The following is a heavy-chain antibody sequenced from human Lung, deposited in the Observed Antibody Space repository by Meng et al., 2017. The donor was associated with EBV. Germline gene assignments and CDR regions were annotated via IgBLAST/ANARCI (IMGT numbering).Heavy chain of an antibody. Sequence: VQLPQSGPRLVKPLHTPSLPCVISGESVSGSSAACTWIRQSPTRGLEWLGRTYYRSKWYNDHAVFVKRRITINTDTSKNQFSLPLTSVTPEDTALYYCARGATSVFDPRGQGTLVTAPQ. CDR3: ARGATSVFDP. V-gene: IGHV6-1*01. J-gene: IGHJ5*02. CDR1: GESVSGSSAA. CDR2: TYYRSKWYN.